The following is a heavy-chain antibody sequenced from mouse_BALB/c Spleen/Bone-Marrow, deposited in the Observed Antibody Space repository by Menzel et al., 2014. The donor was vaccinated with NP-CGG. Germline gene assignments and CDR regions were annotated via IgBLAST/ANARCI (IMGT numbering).Heavy chain of an antibody. J-gene: IGHJ3*01. Sequence: QVQLQQSDAELVKPGASVKISCKASGYTFTDHAIHWVKQKPEQGLEWTGYISPGNGDIKYNEKFKGKATLTADKSSRTAYMQLKSLTSEDAAVYFCKSNNYGSSRGFVYWGQGTLVTVSA. D-gene: IGHD1-1*01. V-gene: IGHV1S53*02. CDR1: GYTFTDHA. CDR2: ISPGNGDI. CDR3: KSNNYGSSRGFVY.